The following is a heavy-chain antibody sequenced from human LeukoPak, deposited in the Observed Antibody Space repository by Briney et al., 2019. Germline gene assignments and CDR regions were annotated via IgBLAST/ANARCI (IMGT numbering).Heavy chain of an antibody. CDR2: IYYSGST. D-gene: IGHD6-6*01. Sequence: SETLSLTCTVSGGSISSSSYYGGWIRQPPEKGLEWIGSIYYSGSTYYNPSLKSRVIISVDTSKNQFSLRLSSVTAADTAVYYCGSSSDYYYMEVWGKGTTVTVSS. CDR3: GSSSDYYYMEV. V-gene: IGHV4-39*07. CDR1: GGSISSSSYY. J-gene: IGHJ6*03.